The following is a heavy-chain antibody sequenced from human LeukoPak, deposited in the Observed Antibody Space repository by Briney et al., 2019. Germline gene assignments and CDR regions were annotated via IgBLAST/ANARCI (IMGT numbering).Heavy chain of an antibody. D-gene: IGHD2-8*02. CDR2: ISGSGGNT. Sequence: GGSLRLSCAASGFTFSSYAMSWVRQAPGKGLEWVSAISGSGGNTYFADSVKGRFTISRDNSKNTLYLQMNSLRAEDTAVYYCATYRQVLLPFESWGQGTLVTVSS. CDR1: GFTFSSYA. V-gene: IGHV3-23*01. CDR3: ATYRQVLLPFES. J-gene: IGHJ4*02.